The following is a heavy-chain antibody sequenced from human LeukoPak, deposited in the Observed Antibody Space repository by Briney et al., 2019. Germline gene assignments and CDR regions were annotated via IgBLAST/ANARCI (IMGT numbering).Heavy chain of an antibody. J-gene: IGHJ3*02. V-gene: IGHV4-39*01. D-gene: IGHD3-16*01. CDR2: IYDSGSP. CDR1: GGSISSSSYY. Sequence: SETLSLTCTVSGGSISSSSYYWGWLRQPPGKGLEWIGTIYDSGSPYYNPSLKSRVTISGDTSKDQFSLKLSSVTAADTAVYYCAKYDYSASDAFDIWGQGTMVTVSS. CDR3: AKYDYSASDAFDI.